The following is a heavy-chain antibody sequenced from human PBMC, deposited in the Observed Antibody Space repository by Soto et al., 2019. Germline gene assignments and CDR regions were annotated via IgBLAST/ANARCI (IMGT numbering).Heavy chain of an antibody. CDR1: GGSISSYY. CDR2: IYYSGST. V-gene: IGHV4-59*01. Sequence: TVSGGSISSYYWSWIRQPPGKGLEWIGYIYYSGSTNYNPSLKSRVTISVDTSKNQFSLKLSSVTAADTAVYYCARDPPPNYDSSGYYYYYGMDVWGQGTTVTVSS. D-gene: IGHD3-22*01. CDR3: ARDPPPNYDSSGYYYYYGMDV. J-gene: IGHJ6*02.